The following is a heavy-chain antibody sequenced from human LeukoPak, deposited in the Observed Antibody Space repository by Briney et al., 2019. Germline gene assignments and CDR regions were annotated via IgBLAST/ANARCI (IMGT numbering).Heavy chain of an antibody. Sequence: SETLSLTCTVSGGSISSDDYYWSWIRQPTGKGLEWIGFIYYSGSTYYNPSLKSRVTISVDTSKNQFSLKLSSVTAADTAVYYYATHLLTSSFDYWGQGTLVTVSS. CDR1: GGSISSDDYY. V-gene: IGHV4-30-4*01. D-gene: IGHD2-21*02. CDR3: ATHLLTSSFDY. CDR2: IYYSGST. J-gene: IGHJ4*02.